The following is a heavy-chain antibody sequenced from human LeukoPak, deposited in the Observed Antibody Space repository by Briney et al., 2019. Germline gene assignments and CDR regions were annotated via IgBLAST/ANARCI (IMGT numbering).Heavy chain of an antibody. J-gene: IGHJ5*02. V-gene: IGHV4-59*12. Sequence: PSETLSLTCTVSGGSISSYYWSWIRQPPGKGLEWIGYIYNSGSTNYNPSLKSRVTMSVDTSKNQFSLKLSSVTAADTAVYYCARDPVIAAAGNWFDPWGQGTLVTVSS. CDR2: IYNSGST. CDR3: ARDPVIAAAGNWFDP. D-gene: IGHD6-13*01. CDR1: GGSISSYY.